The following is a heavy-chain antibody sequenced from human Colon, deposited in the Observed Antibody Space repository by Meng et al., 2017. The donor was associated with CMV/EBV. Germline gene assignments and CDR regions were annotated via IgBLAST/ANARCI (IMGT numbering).Heavy chain of an antibody. J-gene: IGHJ4*02. V-gene: IGHV1-2*02. Sequence: QVPLVQSGAEVKEPGASVKVSCKTSGYSFNGSFMHWVRQAPGQGLEWMGWINPVTGDTSYAQKFQVRVTMTRDTSISTAYMELSSLRSDDTAVYYCATFGGDFDYWGQGTLVTVSS. CDR2: INPVTGDT. CDR3: ATFGGDFDY. CDR1: GYSFNGSF. D-gene: IGHD3-3*01.